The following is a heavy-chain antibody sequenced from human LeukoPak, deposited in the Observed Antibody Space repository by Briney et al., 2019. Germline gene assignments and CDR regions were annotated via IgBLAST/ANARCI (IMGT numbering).Heavy chain of an antibody. CDR2: ISYDGSNK. Sequence: SGGSLRLSCAASGFTFSDYAMHWVRQAPGKGLEWVAVISYDGSNKYYADSVKGRFTISRDNSKNTLYLQMNSLRTEDTDVYYCARGGDCSSTSCYLPFDYWGQGTLVTVSS. CDR1: GFTFSDYA. J-gene: IGHJ4*02. V-gene: IGHV3-30-3*01. D-gene: IGHD2-2*03. CDR3: ARGGDCSSTSCYLPFDY.